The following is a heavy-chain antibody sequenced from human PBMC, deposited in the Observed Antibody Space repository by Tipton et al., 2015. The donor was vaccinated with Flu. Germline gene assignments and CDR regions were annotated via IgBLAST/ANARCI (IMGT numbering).Heavy chain of an antibody. V-gene: IGHV1-2*06. CDR2: INPDSGAT. CDR3: ARGLDYGDPDY. CDR1: GYSFTDYY. J-gene: IGHJ4*02. Sequence: QVQLVQSGAEVRKPGASVKVSYKVSGYSFTDYYIHWVRQAPGQGLEWMGRINPDSGATDYLQSFQGRVTMTRDTSISTAYMEVSGLKSDDTAVYYCARGLDYGDPDYWGQGTLVTVSS. D-gene: IGHD4-17*01.